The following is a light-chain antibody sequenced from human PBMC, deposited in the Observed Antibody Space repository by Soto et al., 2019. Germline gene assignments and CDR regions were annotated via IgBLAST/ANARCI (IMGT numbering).Light chain of an antibody. Sequence: QSVLAQPPSVSGAPGQRVIISCTGSTSNIGAGYDVHWYQHLPGTAPKLLIYGNSNRPSGVPDRFSASKSDTSASLAITGLQAEDEADYYCQSYDTSLSGSAFGTGTQLTVL. CDR3: QSYDTSLSGSA. J-gene: IGLJ1*01. V-gene: IGLV1-40*01. CDR1: TSNIGAGYD. CDR2: GNS.